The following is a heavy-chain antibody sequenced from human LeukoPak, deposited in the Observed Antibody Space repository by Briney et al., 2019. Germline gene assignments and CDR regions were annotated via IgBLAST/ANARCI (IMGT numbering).Heavy chain of an antibody. CDR1: GYTFTAYY. D-gene: IGHD1-26*01. Sequence: VASVKVSCKASGYTFTAYYIHWVRQAPGQGLEWMGRINPNSGGTNYAQKFQGRVTMTRDTSISTAHMELSRLRSDDTAVYYCARPWEITMSERSYNWFDSWGQGTLVTVSS. V-gene: IGHV1-2*02. J-gene: IGHJ5*01. CDR3: ARPWEITMSERSYNWFDS. CDR2: INPNSGGT.